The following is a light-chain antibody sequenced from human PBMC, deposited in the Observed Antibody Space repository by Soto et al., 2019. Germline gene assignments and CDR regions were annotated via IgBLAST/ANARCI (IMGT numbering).Light chain of an antibody. CDR2: GTS. Sequence: EIVLTQSPGTLSVSPGERATLSCRASQTISSNYLAWYQQKPGQAPSLLIYGTSSRATGIPDRFSGSGSGTDFILTISRLEPEDSAIYYCQQYGSWTFGQGTKVDIK. V-gene: IGKV3-20*01. J-gene: IGKJ1*01. CDR3: QQYGSWT. CDR1: QTISSNY.